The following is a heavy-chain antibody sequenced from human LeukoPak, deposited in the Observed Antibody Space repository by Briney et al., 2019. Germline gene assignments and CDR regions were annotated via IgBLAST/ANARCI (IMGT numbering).Heavy chain of an antibody. CDR3: ARLLYDSSGYYYLDY. CDR2: INQDGSEK. Sequence: GGSLRLSCAASGFTFSGSAMHWVRQASGKGLEWVANINQDGSEKYYVDSVKGRFTISRDNAKNSLYLQMNSLRAEDTAVYYCARLLYDSSGYYYLDYWGQGTLVTVSS. CDR1: GFTFSGSA. J-gene: IGHJ4*02. D-gene: IGHD3-22*01. V-gene: IGHV3-7*01.